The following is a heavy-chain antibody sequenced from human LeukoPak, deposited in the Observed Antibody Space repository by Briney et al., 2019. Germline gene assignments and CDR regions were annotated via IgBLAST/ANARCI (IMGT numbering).Heavy chain of an antibody. CDR2: INHSGST. CDR1: GGSFSGYY. J-gene: IGHJ4*02. Sequence: PSETLSLTCAVYGGSFSGYYWSWIRQPPGKGLEWIGEINHSGSTNYNPSLKSRVTLSVDTSKNQFSLKLSSVTAADTAVYYCARVYSPLLVYFDYWGQGTLVTVSS. CDR3: ARVYSPLLVYFDY. D-gene: IGHD2-8*02. V-gene: IGHV4-34*01.